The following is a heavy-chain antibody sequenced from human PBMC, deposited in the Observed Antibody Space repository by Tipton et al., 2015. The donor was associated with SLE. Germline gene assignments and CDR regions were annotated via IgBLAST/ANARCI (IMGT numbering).Heavy chain of an antibody. J-gene: IGHJ4*02. CDR3: ARDHGFSGSYFY. CDR2: INPSRDTT. CDR1: GYTFTGYY. Sequence: QSGAEVKKPGASVKVSCKASGYTFTGYYIHWVRQAPGQGLEWMGWINPSRDTTKYAQKFQGRVTMTRDTSTAYMELSRLTSDDTAVYYCARDHGFSGSYFYWGQGTPVTVSS. V-gene: IGHV1-2*02. D-gene: IGHD1-26*01.